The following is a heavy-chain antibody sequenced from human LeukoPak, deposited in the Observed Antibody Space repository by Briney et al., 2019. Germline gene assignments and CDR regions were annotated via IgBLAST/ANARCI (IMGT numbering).Heavy chain of an antibody. D-gene: IGHD3-22*01. V-gene: IGHV3-23*01. J-gene: IGHJ4*02. Sequence: PGRSLRLSCAASGFTFSSYAMSWVRQAPGKGLEWVSAISGSGGSTYYADSVKGRFTISRDNSKNTLYLQMNSLRAEDTAVYYCSKDHYYYEGNFDYWGQGTLVTVSS. CDR2: ISGSGGST. CDR1: GFTFSSYA. CDR3: SKDHYYYEGNFDY.